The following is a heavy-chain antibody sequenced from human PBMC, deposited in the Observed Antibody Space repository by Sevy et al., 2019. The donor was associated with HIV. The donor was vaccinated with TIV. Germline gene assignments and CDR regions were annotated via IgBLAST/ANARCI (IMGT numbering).Heavy chain of an antibody. CDR3: ARVGAYYDTGLDT. Sequence: GGSLRLSCAASGFTFRNYEMNWVRQAPGKGLEWVSYISSSDVTKYYADSVKGRFTISRDNAKNSLFLQMNSLRAEDTAVYYCARVGAYYDTGLDTWGQGTRVTVSS. CDR1: GFTFRNYE. V-gene: IGHV3-48*03. CDR2: ISSSDVTK. D-gene: IGHD3-16*01. J-gene: IGHJ5*02.